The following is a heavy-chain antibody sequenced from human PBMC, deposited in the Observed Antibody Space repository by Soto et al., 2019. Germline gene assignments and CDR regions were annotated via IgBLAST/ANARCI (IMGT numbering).Heavy chain of an antibody. CDR2: SSNSGSFT. CDR3: VRSGDNYNLLDY. Sequence: GGSLRLSCAASGFTHSDHYMSWIRQAPGKGLEWIGYSSNSGSFTRYADSVKGRFSISRDNAKNSLYLQINSLRGDDTAIYYCVRSGDNYNLLDYWGQGTPVTVSS. CDR1: GFTHSDHY. V-gene: IGHV3-11*06. D-gene: IGHD1-1*01. J-gene: IGHJ4*02.